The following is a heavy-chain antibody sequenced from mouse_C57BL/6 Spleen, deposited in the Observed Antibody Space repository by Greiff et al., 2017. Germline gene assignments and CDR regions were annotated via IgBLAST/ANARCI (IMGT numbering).Heavy chain of an antibody. D-gene: IGHD2-4*01. CDR2: IWSGGST. CDR1: GFSLTSYG. CDR3: ARRRDYGWFAY. Sequence: VKLMESGPGLVQPSQSLSITCTVSGFSLTSYGVHWVRQSPGKGLEWLGVIWSGGSTDYNAAFISRLSISEDNSKSQVFFKMNSLQADDTAIYYCARRRDYGWFAYWGQGTLVTVSA. V-gene: IGHV2-2*01. J-gene: IGHJ3*01.